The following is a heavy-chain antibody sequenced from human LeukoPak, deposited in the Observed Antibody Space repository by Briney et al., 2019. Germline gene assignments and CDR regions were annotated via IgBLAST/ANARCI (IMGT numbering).Heavy chain of an antibody. CDR2: ISSSSSYI. Sequence: GGSLRLSCAASGFTFSSYSMNWVRQAPGKGLEWVSSISSSSSYIYYADSVKGRFTISRDNAKNSLYLQMNSLRAEDTAVYYCARAARRLGYYYYYMDVWGKGTTVTVSS. V-gene: IGHV3-21*01. CDR1: GFTFSSYS. D-gene: IGHD6-6*01. CDR3: ARAARRLGYYYYYMDV. J-gene: IGHJ6*03.